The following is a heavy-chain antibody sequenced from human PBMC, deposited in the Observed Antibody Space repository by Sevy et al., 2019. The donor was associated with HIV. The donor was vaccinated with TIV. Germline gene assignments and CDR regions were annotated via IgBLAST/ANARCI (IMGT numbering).Heavy chain of an antibody. CDR1: GFTFSDFY. CDR2: ISSGSTYT. D-gene: IGHD1-7*01. CDR3: ARDRRNYAGQYFDY. Sequence: GGSLRLSCEVSGFTFSDFYMSWIRQAPGKELEWVSDISSGSTYTKSADSVKGRFTISRDNAKNSLYLQMNSLRVEDTAVYYCARDRRNYAGQYFDYWGQGTLVTVSS. V-gene: IGHV3-11*06. J-gene: IGHJ4*02.